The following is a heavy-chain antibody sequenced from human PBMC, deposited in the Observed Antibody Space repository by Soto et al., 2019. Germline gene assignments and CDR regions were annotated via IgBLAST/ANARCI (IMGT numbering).Heavy chain of an antibody. CDR1: GFTFSSYA. J-gene: IGHJ4*02. CDR2: ISYDGSNK. Sequence: QVQLVESGGGVVQPGRSLRLSCAASGFTFSSYAMHWVRQAPGKGLEWVAVISYDGSNKYYADSVKGRFTISRDNSKNSLYLQMNSLRAEDTAVYYCARVRLRLRLGELSLSYWGPGTLVTVSS. V-gene: IGHV3-30-3*01. CDR3: ARVRLRLRLGELSLSY. D-gene: IGHD3-16*02.